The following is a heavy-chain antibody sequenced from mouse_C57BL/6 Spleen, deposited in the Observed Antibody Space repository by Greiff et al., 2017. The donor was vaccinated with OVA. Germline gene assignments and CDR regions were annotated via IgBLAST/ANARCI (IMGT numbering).Heavy chain of an antibody. Sequence: QVQLQQSGAELARPGASVKLSCKASGYTFTSYGISWVKQRTGQGLEWIGEIYPRSGNTYYTEKFKGKATLTADKSSSTAYMELRSLTSEDSAVYFCARTSITTVVATDYAMDYWGQGTSVTVSS. V-gene: IGHV1-81*01. CDR2: IYPRSGNT. CDR1: GYTFTSYG. CDR3: ARTSITTVVATDYAMDY. J-gene: IGHJ4*01. D-gene: IGHD1-1*01.